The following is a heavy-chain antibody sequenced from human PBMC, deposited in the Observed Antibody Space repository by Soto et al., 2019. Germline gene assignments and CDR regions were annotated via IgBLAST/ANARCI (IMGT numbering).Heavy chain of an antibody. CDR3: VRVVAIPGYPDN. D-gene: IGHD5-12*01. V-gene: IGHV1-69*14. Sequence: QVQLVQSGAEVRQPASSVKVSCKTSGATFSSYAITWLRHAPGQGLEWMGGIVPTVDTATYAQKFQGRVTITADKFTNTVYMALRSLRSADTAVYYCVRVVAIPGYPDNWGQGTLVTVS. J-gene: IGHJ4*02. CDR2: IVPTVDTA. CDR1: GATFSSYA.